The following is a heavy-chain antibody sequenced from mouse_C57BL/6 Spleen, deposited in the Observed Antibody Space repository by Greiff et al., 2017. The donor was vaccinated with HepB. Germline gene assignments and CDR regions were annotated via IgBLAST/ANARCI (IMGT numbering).Heavy chain of an antibody. CDR1: GYTFTSYW. D-gene: IGHD2-9*01. V-gene: IGHV1-53*01. CDR3: AAYYGCDGYAMDY. J-gene: IGHJ4*01. CDR2: INPSNGGT. Sequence: QVQLQQPGTELVKPGASVKLSCTASGYTFTSYWMHWVKQRPGQGLEWIGNINPSNGGTNYNEKFKSKATLTVDKSSSTAYMQLSSLTSEDSGVCYCAAYYGCDGYAMDYWGQGTSVTVSS.